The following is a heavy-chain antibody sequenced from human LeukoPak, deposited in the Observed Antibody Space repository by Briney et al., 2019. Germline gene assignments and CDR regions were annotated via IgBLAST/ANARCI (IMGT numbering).Heavy chain of an antibody. D-gene: IGHD5-18*01. Sequence: SCKASGYTFTGYYMHWVRQAPGKGLEWVAVISYDGDKKYYADSVKGRLTISRDNSKNTLYLQMNSLRPDDTAVYYCARGVTEDTGVAQFDSWGQGTLVFVSS. J-gene: IGHJ4*02. CDR3: ARGVTEDTGVAQFDS. CDR1: GYTFTGYY. CDR2: ISYDGDKK. V-gene: IGHV3-30*04.